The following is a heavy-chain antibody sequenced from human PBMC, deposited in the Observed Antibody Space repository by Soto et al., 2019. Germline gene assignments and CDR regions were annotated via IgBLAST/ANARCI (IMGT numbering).Heavy chain of an antibody. D-gene: IGHD1-7*01. Sequence: SLRLSCAVSGLTFSNFAMSWVRQAPGKGLEWASAIGGSSGTTFYTDSVKGRFTISKDYAKNMLYLQMNSLRAEDTAVYYCAKFKGFNWNYVFDYWGQGVPVTVSS. CDR1: GLTFSNFA. J-gene: IGHJ4*02. V-gene: IGHV3-23*01. CDR2: IGGSSGTT. CDR3: AKFKGFNWNYVFDY.